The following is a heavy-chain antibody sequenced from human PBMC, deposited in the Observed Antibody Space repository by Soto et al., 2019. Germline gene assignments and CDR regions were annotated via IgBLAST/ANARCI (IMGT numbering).Heavy chain of an antibody. CDR1: GFTFDDYT. D-gene: IGHD1-26*01. CDR2: ISWDGGST. J-gene: IGHJ6*02. Sequence: PGGSLRLSCAASGFTFDDYTMHWVRQAPGKGLEWVSLISWDGGSTYYADSVKGRFTISRDNSKNSLYLQMNSLRTEDTALYYCEKDIDVGGSYYDFYYYGMDVWGQGSLVTVS. V-gene: IGHV3-43*01. CDR3: EKDIDVGGSYYDFYYYGMDV.